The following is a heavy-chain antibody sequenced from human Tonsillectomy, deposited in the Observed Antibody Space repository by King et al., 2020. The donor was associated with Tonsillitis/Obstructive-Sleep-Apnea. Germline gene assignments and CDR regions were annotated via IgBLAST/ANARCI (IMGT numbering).Heavy chain of an antibody. D-gene: IGHD5-18*01. CDR1: GFTFSSYG. J-gene: IGHJ4*02. CDR3: AKDNVDTAMVPFDY. Sequence: VQLVESGGGGVQPGRSLRLSCAASGFTFSSYGMHWVRQAPGKGLEWVAVISYDGSNKYYADSVKGRFTISRDNSKNTLYLQMNSLRAEDTAVYYCAKDNVDTAMVPFDYWGQGTLVTVSS. CDR2: ISYDGSNK. V-gene: IGHV3-30*18.